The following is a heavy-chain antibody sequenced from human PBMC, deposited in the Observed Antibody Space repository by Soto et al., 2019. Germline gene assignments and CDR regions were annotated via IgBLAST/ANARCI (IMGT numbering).Heavy chain of an antibody. D-gene: IGHD6-6*01. CDR1: GGSFSGYY. Sequence: SETLSLTCVVSGGSFSGYYWSCIRQPPGKGLEWIGEVSHSGSTNYNPSLKSRVTISVDTSKSQFSLKVSSVTAADTAVYYCARSNPSRPDYWGQGTLVTVSS. CDR3: ARSNPSRPDY. V-gene: IGHV4-34*01. CDR2: VSHSGST. J-gene: IGHJ4*02.